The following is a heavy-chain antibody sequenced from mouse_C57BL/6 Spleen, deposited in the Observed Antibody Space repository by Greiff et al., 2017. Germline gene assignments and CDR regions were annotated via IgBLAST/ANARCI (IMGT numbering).Heavy chain of an antibody. V-gene: IGHV3-6*01. CDR1: GYSITSGYY. CDR3: ARGGTTVVGGVYAMDY. D-gene: IGHD1-1*01. Sequence: ESGPGLVKPSQSLSLTCSVTGYSITSGYYWNWIRQFPGNQLEWMGYISYDGSNNYNPSLKNRISITRDTSKNQFFLKLNSVTTEDTATYDCARGGTTVVGGVYAMDYWGQGTSVTVSS. CDR2: ISYDGSN. J-gene: IGHJ4*01.